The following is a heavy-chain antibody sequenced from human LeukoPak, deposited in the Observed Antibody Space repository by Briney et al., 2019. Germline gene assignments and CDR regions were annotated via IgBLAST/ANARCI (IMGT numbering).Heavy chain of an antibody. V-gene: IGHV5-51*01. D-gene: IGHD5-24*01. CDR3: ARRRDSYAVEYYFDY. CDR1: GYSFTSYW. CDR2: IYPGDSDT. J-gene: IGHJ4*02. Sequence: GESLKISCKGSGYSFTSYWIGWVRQMPGKGLEWMGIIYPGDSDTRYSPSFQGQVTISADKSISTAYLQWSSLKASDTAMYYCARRRDSYAVEYYFDYWGQGTLVTVSS.